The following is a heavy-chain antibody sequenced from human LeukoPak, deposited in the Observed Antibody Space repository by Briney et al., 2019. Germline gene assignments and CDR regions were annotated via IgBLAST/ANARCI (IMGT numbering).Heavy chain of an antibody. CDR3: ARDPGGRWFDP. CDR2: ISAYNGNT. D-gene: IGHD4-23*01. J-gene: IGHJ5*02. Sequence: ASVKVSCKASGYTFTSYGISWVRLAPGQGLEWMGWISAYNGNTNYAQKLQGRVTMTTDTSTSTAHMELRSLRSDDTAVYYCARDPGGRWFDPWGQGTLVTVSS. V-gene: IGHV1-18*01. CDR1: GYTFTSYG.